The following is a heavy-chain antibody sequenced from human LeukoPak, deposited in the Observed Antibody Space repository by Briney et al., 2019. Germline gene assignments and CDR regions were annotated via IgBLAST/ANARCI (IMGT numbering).Heavy chain of an antibody. CDR3: ARGYRQYYFDY. V-gene: IGHV4-59*01. CDR1: AGSISTYY. J-gene: IGHJ4*02. D-gene: IGHD3-22*01. CDR2: IYYSGST. Sequence: SETLSLTCTVSAGSISTYYGSWIRQPPGKGLEWIGYIYYSGSTNYNPSLKSRVTISVDTSNNQFSLRLSSVTAADTAVYYCARGYRQYYFDYWGQGTLVTVSS.